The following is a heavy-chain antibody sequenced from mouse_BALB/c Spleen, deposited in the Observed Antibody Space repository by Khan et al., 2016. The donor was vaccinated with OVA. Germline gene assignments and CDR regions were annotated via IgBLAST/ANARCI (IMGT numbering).Heavy chain of an antibody. CDR2: INYSGGT. CDR3: ARWFAY. J-gene: IGHJ3*01. Sequence: EVQLVESGPGLVKPSQSLSLTCTVTGYSITSDYAWNWIRQFPGNKLEWMGYINYSGGTSYLPSLKSRISITRATSNNQFFLQLNAVTTEDSATYYCARWFAYWGQGTLVTVS. V-gene: IGHV3-2*02. CDR1: GYSITSDYA.